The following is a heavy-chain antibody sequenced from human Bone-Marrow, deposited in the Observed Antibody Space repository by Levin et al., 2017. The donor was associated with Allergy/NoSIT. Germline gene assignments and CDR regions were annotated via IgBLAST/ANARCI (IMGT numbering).Heavy chain of an antibody. J-gene: IGHJ3*02. Sequence: GGSLRLSCTASGFTLTGYNMNWVRQAPGKGLEWVSSISSSGAYKTFADSLKGRFTISRDNAKNSLYLQRNSLRADATAGYCGARVGDLYGDLAPLDIWGQGTMVTVSS. CDR1: GFTLTGYN. CDR3: ARVGDLYGDLAPLDI. V-gene: IGHV3-21*01. CDR2: ISSSGAYK. D-gene: IGHD4/OR15-4a*01.